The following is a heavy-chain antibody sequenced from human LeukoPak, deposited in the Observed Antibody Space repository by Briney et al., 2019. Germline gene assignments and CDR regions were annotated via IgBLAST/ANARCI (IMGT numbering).Heavy chain of an antibody. D-gene: IGHD3-22*01. J-gene: IGHJ4*02. V-gene: IGHV4-34*01. CDR3: ARGSGSSGYFLFDY. Sequence: PSETLSLTCAVYGGSFSGYYWSWIRQPPGKGLEWIGEINHSGSTNYNPSLKSRVTISVDTSKNQFSLKLSSVTAADTAVYYCARGSGSSGYFLFDYWGQGTLVTVSS. CDR1: GGSFSGYY. CDR2: INHSGST.